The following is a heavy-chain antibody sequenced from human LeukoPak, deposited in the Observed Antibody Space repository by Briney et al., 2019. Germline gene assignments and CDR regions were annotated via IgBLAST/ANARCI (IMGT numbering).Heavy chain of an antibody. CDR3: ARETLGADY. J-gene: IGHJ4*02. Sequence: PGTLSLTRAVSGASISSSNWWSGGRQPPGQGLEWIGEIYHSGSTNYNPSLKSRVTISVDKSKNQFSLKLSSVTAADTAVYYCARETLGADYWGQGTLVTVSS. D-gene: IGHD3-10*01. CDR2: IYHSGST. CDR1: GASISSSNW. V-gene: IGHV4-4*03.